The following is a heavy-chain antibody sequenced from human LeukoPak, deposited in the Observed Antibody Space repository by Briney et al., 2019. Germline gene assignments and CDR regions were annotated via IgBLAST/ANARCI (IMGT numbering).Heavy chain of an antibody. J-gene: IGHJ4*02. Sequence: NPSETLSLTCTISGGSISSSSEYCGWIRQPPGKGLEWIGNIYYSGTTYYNPSLKSRVTISVHTSKSQFSLKLSSVTAADTAVYYCARPYGGNPGYFDYWGQGTLVTVSS. V-gene: IGHV4-39*01. D-gene: IGHD4-23*01. CDR2: IYYSGTT. CDR3: ARPYGGNPGYFDY. CDR1: GGSISSSSEY.